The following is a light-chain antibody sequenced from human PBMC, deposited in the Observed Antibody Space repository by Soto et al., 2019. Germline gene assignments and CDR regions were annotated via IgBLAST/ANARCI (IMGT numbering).Light chain of an antibody. CDR1: RSVSDN. CDR3: QQYINWPT. J-gene: IGKJ2*01. V-gene: IGKV3-15*01. Sequence: EIVMTQSPATLSVSPGERVTLSCRASRSVSDNLAWYQHKPGQAPRLLMYGSSTRVPGMPARFRGSGSGTEFTLTITSLQSEDFAVYYCQQYINWPTFGQRTKLEIK. CDR2: GSS.